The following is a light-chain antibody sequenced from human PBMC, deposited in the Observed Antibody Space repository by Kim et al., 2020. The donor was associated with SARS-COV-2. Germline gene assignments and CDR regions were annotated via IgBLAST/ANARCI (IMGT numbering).Light chain of an antibody. V-gene: IGLV3-19*01. Sequence: VALGQTVRITGQGDSLRSYYATWYQQKPGQAPILVIYGKNNRPSGIPDRFSGSSSGNPASLSITGTQAGDEADYYCNSRDSNDNVVFGGGTQLTVL. CDR2: GKN. J-gene: IGLJ2*01. CDR1: SLRSYY. CDR3: NSRDSNDNVV.